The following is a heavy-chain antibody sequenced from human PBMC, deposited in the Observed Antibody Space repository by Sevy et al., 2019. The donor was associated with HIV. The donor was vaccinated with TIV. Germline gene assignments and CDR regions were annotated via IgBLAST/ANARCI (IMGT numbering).Heavy chain of an antibody. Sequence: SENLSLTCTVPGGSIRSYYWSWIRQPAGKGLEWIGRIHVTGDTIYNPSLNGRVTMSIDTSKNQFYLRVESVTAADTAIYYCARGASAAAGIFDSWGQGALVTVSS. CDR3: ARGASAAAGIFDS. CDR2: IHVTGDT. V-gene: IGHV4-4*07. D-gene: IGHD6-13*01. CDR1: GGSIRSYY. J-gene: IGHJ4*02.